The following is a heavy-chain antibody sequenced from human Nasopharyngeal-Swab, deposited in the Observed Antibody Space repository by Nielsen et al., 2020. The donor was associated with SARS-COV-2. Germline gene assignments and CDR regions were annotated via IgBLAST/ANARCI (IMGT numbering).Heavy chain of an antibody. Sequence: GGSLRLSCAASGFTFRNYWMHWVRQAPGKGLEWVSRSNEDGSITSYADSVKGRFAISRDNDKNTLYLQMNSLRAEDTAVYFCASDLSGRDDNWGQGTLVTVAA. CDR2: SNEDGSIT. CDR3: ASDLSGRDDN. D-gene: IGHD6-19*01. CDR1: GFTFRNYW. V-gene: IGHV3-74*01. J-gene: IGHJ4*02.